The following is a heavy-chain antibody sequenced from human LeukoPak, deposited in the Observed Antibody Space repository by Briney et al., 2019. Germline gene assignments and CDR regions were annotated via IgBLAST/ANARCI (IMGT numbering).Heavy chain of an antibody. Sequence: PSQTLSLTCTVSGGSISSGDYYWSWIRQPPGKGLEWIGYIYYSGSTYYNPSLKSRVTISVDTSKNQFSLKLSSVTAADTAVYYCARWNYGSGSYYHSNWFDPWGQGTLVTVSS. CDR2: IYYSGST. V-gene: IGHV4-30-4*08. CDR1: GGSISSGDYY. D-gene: IGHD3-10*01. J-gene: IGHJ5*02. CDR3: ARWNYGSGSYYHSNWFDP.